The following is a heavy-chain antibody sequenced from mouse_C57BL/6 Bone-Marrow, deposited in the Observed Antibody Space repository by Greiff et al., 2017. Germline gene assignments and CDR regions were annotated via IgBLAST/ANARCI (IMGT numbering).Heavy chain of an antibody. V-gene: IGHV1-55*01. CDR3: ARGPLTGTVYFDY. CDR1: GYTFTSYW. J-gene: IGHJ2*01. D-gene: IGHD4-1*01. CDR2: IYPGSGST. Sequence: QVHVKQSGAELVKPGASVKMSCKASGYTFTSYWITWVKQRPGQGLEWIGDIYPGSGSTNYNEKFKSKATLTVDTSSSTAYMQLSSLTSEDSAVYYCARGPLTGTVYFDYWGQGTTLTVSS.